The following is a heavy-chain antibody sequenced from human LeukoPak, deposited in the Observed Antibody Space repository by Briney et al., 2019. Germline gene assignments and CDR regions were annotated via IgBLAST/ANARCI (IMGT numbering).Heavy chain of an antibody. CDR2: ISSSGSTI. D-gene: IGHD2-15*01. CDR1: GFTFSDYY. J-gene: IGHJ6*03. Sequence: GGSLRLSCAASGFTFSDYYMSWIRQAPGKGLEWVSYISSSGSTIYYADSVKGRFTISRDNAKNSLYLQMNSLRAEDTAVYYCAREGLLWTPPDYYYYMDVWGKGTTVTVSS. V-gene: IGHV3-11*04. CDR3: AREGLLWTPPDYYYYMDV.